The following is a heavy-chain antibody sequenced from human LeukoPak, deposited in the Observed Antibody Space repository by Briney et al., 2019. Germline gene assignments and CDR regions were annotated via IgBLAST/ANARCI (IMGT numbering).Heavy chain of an antibody. CDR2: ISSNGDIT. Sequence: GGSLRLSCVASRFTFNTYAVNWVRQAPGKGLEWVSAISSNGDITYYADSVRGRFTISRDNSKNTVFLQVNSLRAEDTAVYYCATVKRDCSGGSCYSYDYWGQGTLVTVSS. V-gene: IGHV3-23*01. J-gene: IGHJ4*02. CDR3: ATVKRDCSGGSCYSYDY. D-gene: IGHD2-15*01. CDR1: RFTFNTYA.